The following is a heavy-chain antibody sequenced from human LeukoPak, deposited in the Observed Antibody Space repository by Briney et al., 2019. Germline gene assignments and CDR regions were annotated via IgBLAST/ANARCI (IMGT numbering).Heavy chain of an antibody. J-gene: IGHJ4*02. CDR2: TDTEGADT. D-gene: IGHD6-19*01. CDR3: ARGTAITAGIDF. CDR1: GFAFSNYW. Sequence: GGSLRLSCAASGFAFSNYWMFWVRQAPGKGLVWISQTDTEGADTTYGDPAKGRFTASGDNAKNTLYLQMNSLRVEDTAVYFCARGTAITAGIDFWGQGTLVTVSS. V-gene: IGHV3-74*01.